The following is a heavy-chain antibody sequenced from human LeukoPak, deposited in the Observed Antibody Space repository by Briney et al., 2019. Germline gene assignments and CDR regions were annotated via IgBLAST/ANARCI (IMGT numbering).Heavy chain of an antibody. V-gene: IGHV1-2*02. CDR2: IIPNSGGT. CDR1: GYTFTGYH. Sequence: ASVKVSCKASGYTFTGYHMHWVRQAPGQGLEWMGWIIPNSGGTNYAQKFQGRVTMTRDTSISTAYMELSRLRSDDTAVYYCARDPDVAARLDYWGQGTLVTVSS. D-gene: IGHD6-6*01. CDR3: ARDPDVAARLDY. J-gene: IGHJ4*02.